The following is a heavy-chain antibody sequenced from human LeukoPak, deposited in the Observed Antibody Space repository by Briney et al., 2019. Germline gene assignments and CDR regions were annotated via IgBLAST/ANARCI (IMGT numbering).Heavy chain of an antibody. J-gene: IGHJ4*02. CDR2: IHYSGST. D-gene: IGHD1-26*01. Sequence: SETLSLTCTVSGGSISSSSYYWGWIRQPPGKWLEWIGSIHYSGSTYYNPSLKSRVTISVDTSKNQFSLKLSSVTAADTAVYYCARLSGSYGPVDYWGQGTLVTVSS. V-gene: IGHV4-39*01. CDR1: GGSISSSSYY. CDR3: ARLSGSYGPVDY.